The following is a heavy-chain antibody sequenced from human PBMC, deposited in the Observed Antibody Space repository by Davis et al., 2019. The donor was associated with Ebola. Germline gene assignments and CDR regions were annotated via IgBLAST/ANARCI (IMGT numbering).Heavy chain of an antibody. J-gene: IGHJ4*02. V-gene: IGHV4-39*01. Sequence: MPSETLSLTCSVSGDSIRGGTYYWDWIRQPPGKGLEWIGSVSYSGGMYTTSMYYNASLKSRVTISADASKNQFSLSLTSVTATDTAVYYCAKLPRGSVFFDYWGQGMLVTVSP. CDR1: GDSIRGGTYY. CDR3: AKLPRGSVFFDY. CDR2: VSYSGGMYTTSM. D-gene: IGHD1-26*01.